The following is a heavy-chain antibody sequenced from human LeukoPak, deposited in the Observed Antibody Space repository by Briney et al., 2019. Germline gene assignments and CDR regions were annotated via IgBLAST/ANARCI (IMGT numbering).Heavy chain of an antibody. V-gene: IGHV4-59*01. CDR3: ARGALWFGELFGYYFDY. Sequence: PSETLSLTCTVSGGSISSYYWSWIRQSPGRGLECIGYIHYTGSTNYNPSLKSRVTISVDTSKNQFSLKLSSVTAADTAVYYCARGALWFGELFGYYFDYWGQGSLVTVSS. J-gene: IGHJ4*02. CDR1: GGSISSYY. CDR2: IHYTGST. D-gene: IGHD3-10*01.